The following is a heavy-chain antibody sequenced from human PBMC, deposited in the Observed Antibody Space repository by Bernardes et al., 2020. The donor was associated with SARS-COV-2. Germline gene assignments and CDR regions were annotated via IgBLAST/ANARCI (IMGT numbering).Heavy chain of an antibody. CDR3: ARDDHGDAVRGVLKHLSMDS. V-gene: IGHV1-2*02. D-gene: IGHD3-10*01. J-gene: IGHJ5*02. CDR2: INPNNGVT. CDR1: GYTFSDYY. Sequence: ASMKVSCTASGYTFSDYYMHWVRQAPGQGLEWMGWINPNNGVTNYAQRFQGRITMTRDTSITTAYMELSGLRYDDTAFYYCARDDHGDAVRGVLKHLSMDSWGQGALVTVSS.